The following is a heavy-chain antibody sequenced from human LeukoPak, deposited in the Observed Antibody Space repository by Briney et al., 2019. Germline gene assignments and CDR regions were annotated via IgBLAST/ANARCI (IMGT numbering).Heavy chain of an antibody. J-gene: IGHJ4*02. Sequence: GGSLRLSCAASGFTFSYYWMTWVRQAPGKGLEWVSYITSSGTNTHYADSVRGRFTISRDNAKNSLYLQMNSLRAEDTAVYYCARDSSGTDLFEYWGQGTLVTVSS. CDR1: GFTFSYYW. CDR2: ITSSGTNT. D-gene: IGHD1-26*01. V-gene: IGHV3-48*04. CDR3: ARDSSGTDLFEY.